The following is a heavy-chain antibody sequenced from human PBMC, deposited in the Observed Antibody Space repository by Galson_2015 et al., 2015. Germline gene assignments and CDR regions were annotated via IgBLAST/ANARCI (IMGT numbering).Heavy chain of an antibody. CDR2: ISSSSSDT. V-gene: IGHV3-11*05. CDR3: ARGDRQLTPGY. D-gene: IGHD2-2*01. J-gene: IGHJ4*02. CDR1: GITFSGYY. Sequence: SLRLSCAASGITFSGYYMSWIRQAPGKGLEWVSYISSSSSDTNYADSVKGRFTISRDNAKNSLYLQMNGLRDEDTAVYYCARGDRQLTPGYWGQGTLVTVSS.